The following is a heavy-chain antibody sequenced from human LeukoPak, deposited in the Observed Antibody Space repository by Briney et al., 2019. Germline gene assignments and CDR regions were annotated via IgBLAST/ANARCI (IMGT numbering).Heavy chain of an antibody. CDR1: GYSISSGYY. Sequence: PSETLSLTCTVSGYSISSGYYWGWIRQPPGKGLEWIGSIYHSGSTYYNPSLKSRLTISADTSKNQFSLRLSSVTAADTAVYYCARGPWFGGHADYWGQGTLVTVSS. J-gene: IGHJ4*02. V-gene: IGHV4-38-2*02. D-gene: IGHD3-10*01. CDR3: ARGPWFGGHADY. CDR2: IYHSGST.